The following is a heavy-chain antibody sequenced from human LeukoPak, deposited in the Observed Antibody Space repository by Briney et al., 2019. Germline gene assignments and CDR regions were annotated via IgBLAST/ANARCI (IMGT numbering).Heavy chain of an antibody. V-gene: IGHV3-53*01. CDR2: IYSGGST. CDR3: ARDRGGVTGFDY. J-gene: IGHJ4*02. Sequence: PGGSLRLSCAASGFTVSSNYMSWVRQAPGKGLEWVSVIYSGGSTYYADSVKGRFTISRDTSKNTLYLQMNSLRAEDTAVYYCARDRGGVTGFDYWGQGTLVTVSS. CDR1: GFTVSSNY. D-gene: IGHD3-16*01.